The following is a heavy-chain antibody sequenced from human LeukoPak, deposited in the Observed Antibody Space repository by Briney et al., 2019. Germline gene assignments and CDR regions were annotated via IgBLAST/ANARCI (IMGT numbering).Heavy chain of an antibody. CDR2: ISSSSSYI. Sequence: GGSLRLSCAASGFTFSSYSMNRVRQAPGKGLEWVSSISSSSSYIYYADSVKGRFTISRDNAKNSLYLQMNSLRAEDTAVYYCARGQGGIGNDYWGQGTLVTVSS. D-gene: IGHD3-16*02. J-gene: IGHJ4*02. CDR1: GFTFSSYS. V-gene: IGHV3-21*01. CDR3: ARGQGGIGNDY.